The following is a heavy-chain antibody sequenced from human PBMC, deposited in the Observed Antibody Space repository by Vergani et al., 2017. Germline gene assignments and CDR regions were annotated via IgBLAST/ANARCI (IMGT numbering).Heavy chain of an antibody. D-gene: IGHD1-26*01. V-gene: IGHV3-21*02. Sequence: EVQLVESGGGMVKPGGSLRLSCAASGFSFSSYSMNWVRQAPGKGLEWVASISGSSSYVFYRDTVEGRFTITRDKSQNTVNQQMNSLRTEETAVYFCGSAVSAGNVGVALFGRDVWVRG. J-gene: IGHJ6*01. CDR1: GFSFSSYS. CDR2: ISGSSSYV. CDR3: GSAVSAGNVGVALFGRDV.